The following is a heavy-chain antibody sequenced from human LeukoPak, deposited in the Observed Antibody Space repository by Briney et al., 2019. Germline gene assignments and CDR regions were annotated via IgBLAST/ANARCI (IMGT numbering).Heavy chain of an antibody. CDR1: GGSISSSSYY. CDR3: ARLFVDSSSSY. J-gene: IGHJ4*02. Sequence: PSETLSLTCTVSGGSISSSSYYWGWIRRPPGKGLEWIGSIYYSGSTYYNPSLKSRVTISVDTSKNQFSLKLSSVTAADTAVYYCARLFVDSSSSYWGQGTLVTVSS. CDR2: IYYSGST. V-gene: IGHV4-39*01. D-gene: IGHD6-13*01.